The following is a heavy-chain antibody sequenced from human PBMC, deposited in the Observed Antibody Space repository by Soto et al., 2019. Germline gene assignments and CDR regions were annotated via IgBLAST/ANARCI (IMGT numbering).Heavy chain of an antibody. CDR3: ARETKFYGFWSGYYRFDT. Sequence: QTQLVQSGPEVKNPGASVKVSCKASGYSFNSYGISWVRQAPGQGLEWMGWISASSGNTSYAQELQGRVTMTTDTATSTACMELRSLTSDDTAVYYCARETKFYGFWSGYYRFDTWGQGTLVSVSS. D-gene: IGHD3-3*01. CDR2: ISASSGNT. J-gene: IGHJ5*02. CDR1: GYSFNSYG. V-gene: IGHV1-18*01.